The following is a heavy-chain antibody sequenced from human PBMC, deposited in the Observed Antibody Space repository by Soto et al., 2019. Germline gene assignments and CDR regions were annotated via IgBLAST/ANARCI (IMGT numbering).Heavy chain of an antibody. V-gene: IGHV1-18*01. CDR1: GYTFTSYG. D-gene: IGHD3-22*01. CDR3: ARDFDYYDSSGYGGPRDY. CDR2: ISAYNGNT. Sequence: ASVKVSCKASGYTFTSYGISWVRQAPGQGLEWMGWISAYNGNTNYAQKLQGRVTMTRDTSTSTVYMELSSLRSEDTAVYYCARDFDYYDSSGYGGPRDYWGQGTLVTVSS. J-gene: IGHJ4*02.